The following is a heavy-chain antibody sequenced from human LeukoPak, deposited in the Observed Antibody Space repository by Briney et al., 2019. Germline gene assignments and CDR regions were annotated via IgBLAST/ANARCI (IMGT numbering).Heavy chain of an antibody. CDR1: EFTFSAYW. V-gene: IGHV3-74*01. J-gene: IGHJ6*02. CDR2: VNTDGSHT. CDR3: ARVHSTTLLTYAMDV. Sequence: GGSLRLSCAASEFTFSAYWMHWVRQAPGKGLVWVSRVNTDGSHTSYAESVKGRFTISRDNAKNTVYLQMSSLRVEDTAVYYCARVHSTTLLTYAMDVWGQGTTVTVSS. D-gene: IGHD1-7*01.